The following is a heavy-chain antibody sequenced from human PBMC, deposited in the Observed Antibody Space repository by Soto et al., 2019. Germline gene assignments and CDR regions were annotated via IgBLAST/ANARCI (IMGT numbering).Heavy chain of an antibody. CDR3: ARDDFTIFGVVIITNYGMDV. CDR1: GFTFSSYG. J-gene: IGHJ6*02. D-gene: IGHD3-3*01. Sequence: GGSLRLSCAASGFTFSSYGMHWVRQAPGKGLEWVAVIWYDGSNKYYADSVKGRFTISRDNSKNTLYLQMNSLRAEDTAVYYCARDDFTIFGVVIITNYGMDVWGQGTTVTVSS. V-gene: IGHV3-33*01. CDR2: IWYDGSNK.